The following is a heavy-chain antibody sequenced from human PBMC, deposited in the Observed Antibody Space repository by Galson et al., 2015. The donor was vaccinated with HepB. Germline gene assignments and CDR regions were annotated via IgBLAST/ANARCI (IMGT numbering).Heavy chain of an antibody. V-gene: IGHV3-23*01. J-gene: IGHJ3*02. CDR1: GFTFSSFA. CDR2: ISGGGGST. Sequence: SLRLSCAASGFTFSSFAMSWVRQAPGKGLECVSAISGGGGSTYYADSVKGRFTISRDNSKNTLYLQMNSLRAEDTAVYYCAKSYYGSGRCAFDIWGQGTMVTVSS. CDR3: AKSYYGSGRCAFDI. D-gene: IGHD3-10*01.